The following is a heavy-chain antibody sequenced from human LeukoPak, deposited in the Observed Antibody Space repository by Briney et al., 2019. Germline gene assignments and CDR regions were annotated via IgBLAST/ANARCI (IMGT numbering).Heavy chain of an antibody. J-gene: IGHJ4*02. Sequence: GGSLRLSCAASGFTFSSYAMIWVRQAPGKGLEWVSVISNSGSSTDYADSAKGRFTISRDNSQNTLYLQMNSLRAEDTAVYYCAKRTTIFSGPFGEHHYFDYWGQGTLVTVSS. CDR1: GFTFSSYA. V-gene: IGHV3-23*01. CDR2: ISNSGSST. D-gene: IGHD3-9*01. CDR3: AKRTTIFSGPFGEHHYFDY.